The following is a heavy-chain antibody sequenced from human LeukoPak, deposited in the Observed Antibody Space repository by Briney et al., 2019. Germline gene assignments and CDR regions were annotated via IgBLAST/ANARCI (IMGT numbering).Heavy chain of an antibody. D-gene: IGHD3-22*01. CDR1: GGSFSGYY. CDR2: INHSGSA. J-gene: IGHJ4*02. Sequence: PSETLSLTCAVYGGSFSGYYWSWIRQPPGKGLEWIGEINHSGSANYNPSLKSRVTISVDTSKNQLSLKLSSVTAADTAVYYCARGINYYDSSGLRRTIPHFDYWGQGTLVTVSS. V-gene: IGHV4-34*01. CDR3: ARGINYYDSSGLRRTIPHFDY.